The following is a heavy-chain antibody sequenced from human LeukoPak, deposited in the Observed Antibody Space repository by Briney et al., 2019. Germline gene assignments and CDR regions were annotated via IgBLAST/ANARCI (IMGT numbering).Heavy chain of an antibody. CDR2: ITWNSDAI. J-gene: IGHJ4*02. CDR3: ATNPPGIAVAGNGNFDN. D-gene: IGHD6-19*01. Sequence: GGSLRLSCAASGFTFSSYGMTWVRQAPGKGLEWVSGITWNSDAIGYADSVKGRFTISRDNTKNSLYLQMQSLRPEDTAFYYCATNPPGIAVAGNGNFDNWGQGTLVTVSS. V-gene: IGHV3-9*01. CDR1: GFTFSSYG.